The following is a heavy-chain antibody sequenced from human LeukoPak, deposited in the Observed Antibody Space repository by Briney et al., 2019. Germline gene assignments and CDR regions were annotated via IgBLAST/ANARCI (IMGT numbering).Heavy chain of an antibody. CDR1: GGSLSGYY. CDR3: ARLFFAFGESYFYSYHMDV. V-gene: IGHV4-34*01. CDR2: IKYSGST. Sequence: SETLSLTCDVNGGSLSGYYWTWIRQSPGKGLEWLGEIKYSGSTTYNPSLRRRVTMSVDSSKNQFSLRLSSVTAADTAVYYRARLFFAFGESYFYSYHMDVWGKGTTVIISS. J-gene: IGHJ6*03. D-gene: IGHD3-10*01.